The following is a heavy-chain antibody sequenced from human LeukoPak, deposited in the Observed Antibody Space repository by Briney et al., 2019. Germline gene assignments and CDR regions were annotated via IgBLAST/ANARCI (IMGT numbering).Heavy chain of an antibody. J-gene: IGHJ3*02. Sequence: GESLKISCKGSGYRFTSYWISWVRQMPGKGLEWMGRIDPSDSYTNYSPSFQGHLTISADKSISTAYPQWSSLKASDTAMYYCARHQLLGPCFKGVCSDAFDIWGQGTMVTVSS. V-gene: IGHV5-10-1*01. D-gene: IGHD2-8*01. CDR3: ARHQLLGPCFKGVCSDAFDI. CDR1: GYRFTSYW. CDR2: IDPSDSYT.